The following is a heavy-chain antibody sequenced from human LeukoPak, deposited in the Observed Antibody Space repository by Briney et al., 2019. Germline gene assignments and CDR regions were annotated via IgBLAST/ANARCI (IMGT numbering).Heavy chain of an antibody. CDR2: ISPIGGSP. CDR1: LYTLTSNY. CDR3: ARLLSTSWGYDWATKPIWFDP. Sequence: ATLNVSCKAFLYTLTSNYMHSVRQAPGQGPEWVGVISPIGGSPTNTHKFQGRVTMTTDTSTSTAYMELRSLRSDATGVYYCARLLSTSWGYDWATKPIWFDPWGQGTLVTVSS. V-gene: IGHV1-46*01. D-gene: IGHD5-12*01. J-gene: IGHJ5*02.